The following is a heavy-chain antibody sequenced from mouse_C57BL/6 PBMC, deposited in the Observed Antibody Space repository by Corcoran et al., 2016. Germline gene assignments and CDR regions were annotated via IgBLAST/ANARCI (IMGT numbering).Heavy chain of an antibody. J-gene: IGHJ2*01. CDR3: ASSCDGYFLDY. Sequence: QVQLKQSGAELVRPGASVKLSCKASGYTFTDYYINWVKQRPGQGLEWIARIYPGSGNTYYNEKFKGKATLTAEKSSSTAYMQLSSLTSEDSAVYFCASSCDGYFLDYWGQGTTLTVSS. D-gene: IGHD2-3*01. V-gene: IGHV1-76*01. CDR2: IYPGSGNT. CDR1: GYTFTDYY.